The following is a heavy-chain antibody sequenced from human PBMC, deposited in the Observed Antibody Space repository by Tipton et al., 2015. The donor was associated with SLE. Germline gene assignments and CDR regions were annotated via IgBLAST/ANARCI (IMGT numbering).Heavy chain of an antibody. CDR3: AKDRTTVILRANWFDP. V-gene: IGHV3-23*01. Sequence: GSLRLSCAASGFTFSDYYMSWIRQAPGKGLEWVSSFSGGGGSTYYADSVKGRFTISRDNSKNTLYLQMNSLRAEDTAVYYCAKDRTTVILRANWFDPWGQGTLVTVSS. CDR1: GFTFSDYY. J-gene: IGHJ5*02. D-gene: IGHD1-1*01. CDR2: FSGGGGST.